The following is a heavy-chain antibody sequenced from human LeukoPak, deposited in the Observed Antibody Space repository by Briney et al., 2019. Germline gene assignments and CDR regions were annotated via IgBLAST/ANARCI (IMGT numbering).Heavy chain of an antibody. CDR2: ISKGGRDK. J-gene: IGHJ4*02. D-gene: IGHD3-10*01. CDR1: GFTFSDYA. V-gene: IGHV3-30-3*01. CDR3: ARHYGWTHDY. Sequence: SLSCAASGFTFSDYAMHGVRQAPGEGVEWVADISKGGRDKYYPRAVRGRFTLSRDNYKNTISLQMDSLRGEDTAFYYGARHYGWTHDYWRQGTLLTVSS.